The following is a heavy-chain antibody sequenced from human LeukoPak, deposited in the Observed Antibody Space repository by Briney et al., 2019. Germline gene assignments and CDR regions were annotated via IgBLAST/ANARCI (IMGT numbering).Heavy chain of an antibody. V-gene: IGHV1-69*04. Sequence: SVKVSCKASGGTFGTYAISWVRQAPGQGLEWMGRIIPILGIANYAQKFQGRVTITADKSTSTAYMELSSLRSEDTAVYYCAARHGYTYGYDAYGMDVWGQGTTVTVSS. CDR2: IIPILGIA. CDR3: AARHGYTYGYDAYGMDV. CDR1: GGTFGTYA. J-gene: IGHJ6*02. D-gene: IGHD5-18*01.